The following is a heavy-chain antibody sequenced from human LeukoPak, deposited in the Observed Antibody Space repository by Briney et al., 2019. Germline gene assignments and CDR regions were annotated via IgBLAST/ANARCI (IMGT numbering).Heavy chain of an antibody. CDR3: ARDSGGYYGSGSNNYYYYGMDV. V-gene: IGHV4-61*01. J-gene: IGHJ6*02. CDR1: GGSISSSNYY. CDR2: IYYSGST. Sequence: SETLSLTCTVSGGSISSSNYYWGWIRQPPGKGLEWIGYIYYSGSTNYNPSLKSRVTISVDTSKNQFSLKLSSVTAADTAVYYCARDSGGYYGSGSNNYYYYGMDVWGQGTTVTVSS. D-gene: IGHD3-10*01.